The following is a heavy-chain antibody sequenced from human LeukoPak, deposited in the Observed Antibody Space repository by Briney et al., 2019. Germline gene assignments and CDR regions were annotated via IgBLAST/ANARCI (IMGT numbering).Heavy chain of an antibody. CDR2: IRYDGSNK. D-gene: IGHD5-18*01. J-gene: IGHJ6*03. CDR3: ARGGYSAYYYMDV. CDR1: GFIFSSYA. Sequence: GGSLRLSCAASGFIFSSYAMSWVRQAPGQGLEWVAFIRYDGSNKYYADSVKGRFTISRDNSKNTLYLQMNSLRAEDTAVYYCARGGYSAYYYMDVWGKGTTVTVSS. V-gene: IGHV3-30*02.